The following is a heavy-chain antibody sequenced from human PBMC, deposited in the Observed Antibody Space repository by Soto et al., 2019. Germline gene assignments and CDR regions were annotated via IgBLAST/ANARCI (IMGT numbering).Heavy chain of an antibody. J-gene: IGHJ5*02. CDR1: GYTFTSYD. CDR2: MNPNSGNT. D-gene: IGHD3-10*01. V-gene: IGHV1-8*02. CDR3: ARGLIIYYGSGSYPNWFDP. Sequence: ASVKVSCKASGYTFTSYDINWVRQVTGQGLERMGWMNPNSGNTGYAQKFQGRVTMTRNTSISTAYMELSSLRSEDTAVYYCARGLIIYYGSGSYPNWFDPWGQGTLVTVSS.